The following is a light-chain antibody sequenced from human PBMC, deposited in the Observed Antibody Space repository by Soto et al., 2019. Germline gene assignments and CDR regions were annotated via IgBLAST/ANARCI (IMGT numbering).Light chain of an antibody. CDR2: GYD. CDR3: QSYDSSLSGWV. CDR1: SSNIGAGYD. V-gene: IGLV1-40*01. Sequence: QSVLTQPPSVSGAPGQRVIISCTGSSSNIGAGYDVHWYQQLPGTAPKLLIYGYDNRPSGVPDRFSGSKSATSASLAITGLQAEDEADYYCQSYDSSLSGWVFGGGTKLTVL. J-gene: IGLJ3*02.